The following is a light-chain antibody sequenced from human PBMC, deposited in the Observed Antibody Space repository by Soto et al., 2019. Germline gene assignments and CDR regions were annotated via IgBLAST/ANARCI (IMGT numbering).Light chain of an antibody. CDR2: EVS. V-gene: IGLV2-8*01. J-gene: IGLJ1*01. Sequence: QSVLTQPPSASGSPGQSVSISCTGTSSDVGAYNYVSWYQQHPGKAPKLIIYEVSKRPSGVPDRFSGSKSGNAASLTVSGLQAEDEADYYCSSYAGSDNYVFGPGTKLTVL. CDR1: SSDVGAYNY. CDR3: SSYAGSDNYV.